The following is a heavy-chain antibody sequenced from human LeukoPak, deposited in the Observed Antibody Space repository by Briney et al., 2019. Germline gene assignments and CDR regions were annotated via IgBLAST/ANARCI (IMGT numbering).Heavy chain of an antibody. V-gene: IGHV1-2*02. Sequence: ASVKVSCKASGYTFTSYYMHWVRQAPGQGLEWMGWINPNSGGTNYAQKFQGRVTMTRDTSISTAYMELSRLRSDDTAVYYCARIMAAGTGWFDPWGQGTLVTVSS. J-gene: IGHJ5*02. D-gene: IGHD6-13*01. CDR1: GYTFTSYY. CDR2: INPNSGGT. CDR3: ARIMAAGTGWFDP.